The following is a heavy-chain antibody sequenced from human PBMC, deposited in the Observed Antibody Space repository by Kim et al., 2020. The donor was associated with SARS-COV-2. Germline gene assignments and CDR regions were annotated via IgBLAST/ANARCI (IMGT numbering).Heavy chain of an antibody. Sequence: GGSLRLSCAASGFTVSSNYMSWVRQAPGKGLEWVSVIYSGGSTYYADSVKGRFTISRDNSKNTLYLQMNSLRAEDTAVYYCARDTYYYDSSGYLYWGQGTLVTVSS. CDR2: IYSGGST. J-gene: IGHJ4*02. V-gene: IGHV3-66*01. CDR1: GFTVSSNY. CDR3: ARDTYYYDSSGYLY. D-gene: IGHD3-22*01.